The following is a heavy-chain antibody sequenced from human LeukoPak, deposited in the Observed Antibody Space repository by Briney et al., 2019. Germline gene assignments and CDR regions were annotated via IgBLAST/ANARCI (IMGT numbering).Heavy chain of an antibody. Sequence: PSETLSLTCGVYGGSFSGYYWTWIRQPPSMGLEWIGEIIHSGSTNYNPSLTSRVIISVDTSKNQFSLELSSVTAADTAVYYCARGILVTVYAAFDYWGQGTLVTVSS. CDR2: IIHSGST. CDR1: GGSFSGYY. J-gene: IGHJ4*02. V-gene: IGHV4-34*01. CDR3: ARGILVTVYAAFDY. D-gene: IGHD2-8*01.